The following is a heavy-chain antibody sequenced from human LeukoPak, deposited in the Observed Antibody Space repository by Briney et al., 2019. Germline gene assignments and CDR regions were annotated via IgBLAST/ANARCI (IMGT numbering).Heavy chain of an antibody. CDR2: INPNSGGT. J-gene: IGHJ4*02. CDR3: ARDLSGYYSGY. Sequence: GASVKVSCKASGYTFTGYYMHWVRRAPGQGLEWMGWINPNSGGTNYAQKFQGRVTMTRGTSISTAYMELSRLRSDDTAVYYCARDLSGYYSGYWGQGTLVTVSS. D-gene: IGHD3-3*01. V-gene: IGHV1-2*02. CDR1: GYTFTGYY.